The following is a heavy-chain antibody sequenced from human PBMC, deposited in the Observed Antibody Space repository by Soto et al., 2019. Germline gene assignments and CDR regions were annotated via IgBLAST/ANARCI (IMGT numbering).Heavy chain of an antibody. Sequence: PGESLKISCKGSGYSFSNNWIGWVRQMPGKGLEWMGIIYPDDSETRYSPSFQGQVTISADKSNNTAYLQWSSLKASDTAMYYCARHKGDYGMDVWGQGTTVTVSS. D-gene: IGHD3-10*01. CDR2: IYPDDSET. CDR1: GYSFSNNW. V-gene: IGHV5-51*01. CDR3: ARHKGDYGMDV. J-gene: IGHJ6*02.